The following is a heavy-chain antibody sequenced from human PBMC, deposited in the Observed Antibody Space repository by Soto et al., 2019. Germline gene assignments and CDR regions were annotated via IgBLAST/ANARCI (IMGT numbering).Heavy chain of an antibody. CDR2: IKSKTDGGTT. Sequence: GGSLRLSCSASGFTFSNAWMTWVRQAPGKGLEWVARIKSKTDGGTTDYAAPVKVRFSISRDDSKNTVYLQMNSLKTEDTAMYYCTTDDPINRYWGQGTLVTVSS. J-gene: IGHJ4*02. CDR1: GFTFSNAW. CDR3: TTDDPINRY. V-gene: IGHV3-15*01.